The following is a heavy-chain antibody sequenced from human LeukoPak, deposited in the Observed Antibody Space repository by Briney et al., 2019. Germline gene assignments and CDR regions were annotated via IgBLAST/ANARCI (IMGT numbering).Heavy chain of an antibody. CDR1: GFSFTSYA. D-gene: IGHD3-9*01. CDR3: ARDRAYYDILTGYYPHYYYYYYMDV. CDR2: ITTGSSYI. J-gene: IGHJ6*03. Sequence: PGGSLRLSCSASGFSFTSYAMNWVRQAPGKGLEWVSSITTGSSYIYYADSVRGRFSVSRDNAKNSLYLEMNSLRAEDTAVYYCARDRAYYDILTGYYPHYYYYYYMDVWGKGTTVTVSS. V-gene: IGHV3-21*06.